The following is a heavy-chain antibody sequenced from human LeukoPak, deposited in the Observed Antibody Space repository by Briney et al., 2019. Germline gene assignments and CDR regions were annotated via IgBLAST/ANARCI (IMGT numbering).Heavy chain of an antibody. D-gene: IGHD2-2*02. CDR2: INHSGST. V-gene: IGHV4-34*01. CDR3: ASGRGCSSTSCYTGGIYY. J-gene: IGHJ4*02. CDR1: GGSFSGYY. Sequence: SETLSLTCAVYGGSFSGYYWSWIRQPPGKGLEWIGEINHSGSTNYNPSLKSRVTISVDTSKNQFSLKLSSVTAADTAVYYCASGRGCSSTSCYTGGIYYWGQGTLVTVSS.